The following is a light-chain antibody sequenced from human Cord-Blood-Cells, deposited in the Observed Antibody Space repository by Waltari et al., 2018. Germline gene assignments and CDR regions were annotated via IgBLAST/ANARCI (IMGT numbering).Light chain of an antibody. J-gene: IGKJ1*01. Sequence: DIVMTQSPLSLPVTPGEPASISCRSSQSLLHSNGYNYLDWYLQKPGQSPQLLIYLGSNLASGVPDRFSCSGSGTDFTLKISRVEAEDVGVYYCMQALQTPRTFGQGTKVEIK. CDR3: MQALQTPRT. CDR1: QSLLHSNGYNY. V-gene: IGKV2-28*01. CDR2: LGS.